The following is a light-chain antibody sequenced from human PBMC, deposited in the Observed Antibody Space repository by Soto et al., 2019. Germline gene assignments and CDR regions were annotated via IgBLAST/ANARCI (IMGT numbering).Light chain of an antibody. J-gene: IGKJ5*01. V-gene: IGKV3-15*01. CDR2: GAS. CDR1: QSVSSN. CDR3: QQYNKWIT. Sequence: EIVMTQSPATLSVSPGERATLSCRAIQSVSSNVAWYQQKPGQAPRLLIFGASTRATGIPARFSGSGSGTEFTLTISSLKYEDFAVYYCQQYNKWITFGQGTRLEIK.